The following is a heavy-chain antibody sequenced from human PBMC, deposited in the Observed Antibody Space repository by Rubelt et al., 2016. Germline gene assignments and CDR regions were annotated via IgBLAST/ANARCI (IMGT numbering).Heavy chain of an antibody. D-gene: IGHD3-10*01. V-gene: IGHV4-39*07. J-gene: IGHJ6*02. Sequence: QLQLHESGLGLVRPSETLSLTCSVSGDSINTNNFYWGWIRQPPGKGLQWIGSLFSGNTYYNPSLKSRVTISLDTSENQFSLKLSSLTAVDPAVYFCARVQRAGLLWDVWGHGTAVTVSS. CDR1: GDSINTNNFY. CDR3: ARVQRAGLLWDV. CDR2: LFSGNT.